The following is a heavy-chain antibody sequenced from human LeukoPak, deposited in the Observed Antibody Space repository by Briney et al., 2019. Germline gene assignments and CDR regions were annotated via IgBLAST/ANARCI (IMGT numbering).Heavy chain of an antibody. D-gene: IGHD2-15*01. CDR3: TREVVAATLYYYYGMDV. Sequence: SLTLSLTCAISGESVSSDSAAWNWIRQSPSRGLEWLGRTYYRSKWDNDYAVSVKSRVIINSDTSKNQFSLHLNSVTPEDTAVYYCTREVVAATLYYYYGMDVWGQGTTVTVSS. J-gene: IGHJ6*02. CDR1: GESVSSDSAA. V-gene: IGHV6-1*01. CDR2: TYYRSKWDN.